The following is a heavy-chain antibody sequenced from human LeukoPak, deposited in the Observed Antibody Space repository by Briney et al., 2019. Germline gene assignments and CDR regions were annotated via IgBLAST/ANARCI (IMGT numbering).Heavy chain of an antibody. CDR1: GGTFSSYA. D-gene: IGHD3-22*01. CDR2: IIPIFGTA. Sequence: GPAVKVPCKASGGTFSSYAISWVRQAPGQGLEWMGRIIPIFGTANYAQTFQGRVTITTDESTSTAYMELSSLRSEDTAVYYCARDPPHYYDSSGYYFVGAFDIWGQGTMVTVSS. CDR3: ARDPPHYYDSSGYYFVGAFDI. V-gene: IGHV1-69*05. J-gene: IGHJ3*02.